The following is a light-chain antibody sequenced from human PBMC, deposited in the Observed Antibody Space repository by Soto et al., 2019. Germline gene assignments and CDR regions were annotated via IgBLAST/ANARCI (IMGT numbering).Light chain of an antibody. J-gene: IGLJ1*01. CDR3: SSYAGRNNFV. Sequence: QSVLTQPASVSGSPGQSIAISCTGTSSDVGSYNSVSWYQQFPGKAPKLMIYEVSERPSGVPDRFSGSKSSNTASLTVSGLQAEDEADYYCSSYAGRNNFVFGTGTKLTVL. V-gene: IGLV2-8*01. CDR2: EVS. CDR1: SSDVGSYNS.